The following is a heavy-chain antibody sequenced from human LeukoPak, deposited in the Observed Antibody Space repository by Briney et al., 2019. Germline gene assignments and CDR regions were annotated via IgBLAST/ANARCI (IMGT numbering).Heavy chain of an antibody. D-gene: IGHD5-18*01. CDR1: GGSISSYY. J-gene: IGHJ4*02. Sequence: SETLSLTCTVSGGSISSYYWSWIQQPPGKGLEWIGYIYYSGSTNYNPSLKSRVTISVDTSKNQFSLKLSSVTAADTAVYYCARGDSYGSTGYFDYWGQGTLVTVSS. V-gene: IGHV4-59*01. CDR3: ARGDSYGSTGYFDY. CDR2: IYYSGST.